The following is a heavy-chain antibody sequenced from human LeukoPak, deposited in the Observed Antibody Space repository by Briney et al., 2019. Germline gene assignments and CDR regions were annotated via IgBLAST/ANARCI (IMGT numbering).Heavy chain of an antibody. Sequence: GRSLRLSCAASGFSFSTYAMHWVRQAPGKGLEWVALIWHDASHTFYTDSVKGRFTISRDNSKNTLYLQMNSLRAEDTAVYYCARDTYCSGGSCYNWFDPWGQGTLVTVSS. V-gene: IGHV3-33*01. J-gene: IGHJ5*02. CDR2: IWHDASHT. D-gene: IGHD2-15*01. CDR3: ARDTYCSGGSCYNWFDP. CDR1: GFSFSTYA.